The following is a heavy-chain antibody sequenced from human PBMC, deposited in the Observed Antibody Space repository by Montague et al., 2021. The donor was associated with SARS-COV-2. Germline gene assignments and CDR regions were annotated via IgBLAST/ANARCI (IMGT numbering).Heavy chain of an antibody. D-gene: IGHD4-23*01. CDR3: VRDHPYGGPRGAYDI. J-gene: IGHJ3*02. CDR2: IYDSGAV. Sequence: SETLSLTCTLSGDSITGYYWSWLRRSPGKGLEWIAYIYDSGAVNXNPSLVSRVTISTDTSKNQLSLKVNSVTAADTAVYYCVRDHPYGGPRGAYDIWGQGTVVTVSS. V-gene: IGHV4-59*01. CDR1: GDSITGYY.